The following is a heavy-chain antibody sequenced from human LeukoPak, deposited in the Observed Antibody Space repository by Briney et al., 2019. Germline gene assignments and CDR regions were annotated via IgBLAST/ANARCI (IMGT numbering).Heavy chain of an antibody. CDR3: ASSMVRGFAPDY. CDR1: GFTFSSYA. J-gene: IGHJ4*02. V-gene: IGHV3-30-3*01. CDR2: ISYDGSNK. Sequence: GGSLRLSCAASGFTFSSYAMHWVRQAPGKGLEWVAVISYDGSNKYYADSVKGRFTISRDNSKNTLYLQMNSLRAEDTAVYYCASSMVRGFAPDYWGQGTLVTVSS. D-gene: IGHD3-10*01.